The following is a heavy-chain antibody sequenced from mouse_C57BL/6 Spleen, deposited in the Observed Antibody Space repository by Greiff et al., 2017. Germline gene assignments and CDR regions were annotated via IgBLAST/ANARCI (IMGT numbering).Heavy chain of an antibody. D-gene: IGHD1-1*02. Sequence: VQLQQSVAELVRPGASVKLSCTASGFNIKNTYMHWVQQRPDKGLEWIGRIDPANGNTTYAPKFKGKVTITADTSSNTAYLQLSSLSSEDTTNYYCVRYMVYTEGFAYWGQGTLVTVSA. CDR1: GFNIKNTY. CDR2: IDPANGNT. CDR3: VRYMVYTEGFAY. V-gene: IGHV14-3*01. J-gene: IGHJ3*01.